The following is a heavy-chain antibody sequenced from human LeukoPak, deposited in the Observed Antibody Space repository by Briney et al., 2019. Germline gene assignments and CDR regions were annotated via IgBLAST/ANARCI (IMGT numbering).Heavy chain of an antibody. V-gene: IGHV4-39*07. CDR1: GGSISSGSYY. CDR3: ARVFSAAGPDY. J-gene: IGHJ4*02. CDR2: IYYSGST. Sequence: SETLSLTCTVSGGSISSGSYYWGWIRQPPGKGLEWIGSIYYSGSTYYNPSLKSRVTISVDTSKNQFSLKLSSVTAADTAVYYCARVFSAAGPDYWGQGTLVTVSS. D-gene: IGHD6-19*01.